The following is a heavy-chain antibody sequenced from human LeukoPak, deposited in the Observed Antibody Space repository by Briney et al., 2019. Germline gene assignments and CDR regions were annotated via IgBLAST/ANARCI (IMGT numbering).Heavy chain of an antibody. CDR1: GGSISSYY. CDR3: ARYDSDWGIFDY. J-gene: IGHJ4*02. V-gene: IGHV4-59*01. D-gene: IGHD3-16*01. Sequence: SETLSLTCTVSGGSISSYYWSWIRQPPGKGLEWIGYIYYSGSTNYNPSLKSRVTISVDTSKNQFSLKLSSVTAADTAVYYCARYDSDWGIFDYWGQGTLVTVSS. CDR2: IYYSGST.